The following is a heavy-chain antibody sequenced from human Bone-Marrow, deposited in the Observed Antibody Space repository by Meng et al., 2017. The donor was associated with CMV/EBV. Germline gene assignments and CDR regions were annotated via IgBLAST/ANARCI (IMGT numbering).Heavy chain of an antibody. CDR3: TRNRGNRGTFGDYDLDV. Sequence: ASVKVSCKASGYTFTSYDINWVRQATGQGLEWMGWMNPNSGNTGYAQKFQGRVIITRNTSISTAYMELSSLRSEDTAVYYCTRNRGNRGTFGDYDLDVWVEGTTVTFSS. D-gene: IGHD3-16*01. V-gene: IGHV1-8*02. CDR2: MNPNSGNT. CDR1: GYTFTSYD. J-gene: IGHJ6*04.